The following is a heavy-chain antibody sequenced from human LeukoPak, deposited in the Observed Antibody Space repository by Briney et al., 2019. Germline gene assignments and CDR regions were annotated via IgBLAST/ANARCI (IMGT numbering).Heavy chain of an antibody. CDR1: GYTFTSYD. CDR2: MNPNSGNT. V-gene: IGHV1-8*01. D-gene: IGHD5-18*01. CDR3: TRGSGIQLWFNYYYYMDV. J-gene: IGHJ6*03. Sequence: ASVKVSCKASGYTFTSYDINWVRQAPGQGLEWMGWMNPNSGNTGYAQKFQGRVTMTRNTSISTAYMELSSLRSEDTAVYYCTRGSGIQLWFNYYYYMDVWGKGTTVTVSS.